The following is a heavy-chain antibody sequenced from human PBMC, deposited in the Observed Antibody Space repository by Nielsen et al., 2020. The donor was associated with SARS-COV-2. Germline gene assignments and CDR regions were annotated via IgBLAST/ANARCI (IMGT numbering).Heavy chain of an antibody. CDR1: GFTFSSYA. CDR3: ARGQSTMSGFDY. CDR2: ISSNGGST. Sequence: GESLKISCAASGFTFSSYAMHWVRQAPGKGLEYVSAISSNGGSTYYANSVKGRFTISRDNSKNTLYLQMGSLRAEDMAVYYCARGQSTMSGFDYWGREPWSPSPQ. J-gene: IGHJ4*02. D-gene: IGHD3-10*02. V-gene: IGHV3-64*01.